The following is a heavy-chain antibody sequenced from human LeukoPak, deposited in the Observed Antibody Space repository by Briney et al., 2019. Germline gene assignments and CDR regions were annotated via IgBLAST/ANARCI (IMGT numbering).Heavy chain of an antibody. CDR3: ASFDS. J-gene: IGHJ4*02. Sequence: SETLSLTCSVSGASISRYYWSWIRQPPGKGLEWIGYISTRGSTSYNPSLQSRVTISADTSKHQISLNLTSLTAADTAVYYCASFDSWGQGTLVTVSS. CDR2: ISTRGST. V-gene: IGHV4-4*09. CDR1: GASISRYY.